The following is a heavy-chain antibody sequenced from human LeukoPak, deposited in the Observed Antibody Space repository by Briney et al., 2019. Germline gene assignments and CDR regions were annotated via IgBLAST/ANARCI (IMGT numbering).Heavy chain of an antibody. Sequence: SETLSLTCAVYGGSFSGYYWSWIRQPPGKGLEWIGEINHSGSTNYNPSLKSRVTISVDTSKNQFSLKLSSVTAADTAVYYCARGDYYDSSGSSPNWYFDLWGCGTLVTVSS. D-gene: IGHD3-22*01. CDR1: GGSFSGYY. V-gene: IGHV4-34*01. J-gene: IGHJ2*01. CDR3: ARGDYYDSSGSSPNWYFDL. CDR2: INHSGST.